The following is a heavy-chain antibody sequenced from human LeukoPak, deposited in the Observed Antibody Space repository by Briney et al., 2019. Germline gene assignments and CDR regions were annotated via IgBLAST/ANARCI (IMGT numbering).Heavy chain of an antibody. CDR3: ARFGQYDAFDI. CDR2: ISSSSSYI. D-gene: IGHD3-10*01. V-gene: IGHV3-21*01. J-gene: IGHJ3*02. CDR1: GFTFSSYS. Sequence: GGSLRLSCAASGFTFSSYSMTWVRQAPGKGLEWVSSISSSSSYIYYADSVKGRFTISRDNAKNSLYLQMNSLRAEDTAVYYCARFGQYDAFDIWGQGTMVTVSS.